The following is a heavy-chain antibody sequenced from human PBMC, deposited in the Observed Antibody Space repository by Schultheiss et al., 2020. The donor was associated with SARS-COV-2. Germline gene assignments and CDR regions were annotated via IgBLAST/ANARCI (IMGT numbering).Heavy chain of an antibody. CDR1: GFTFSSYG. CDR3: AKDRGTAARARGIVFAY. V-gene: IGHV3-30*02. Sequence: GGSLRLSCAASGFTFSSYGMHWVRQAPGKGLEWVAVIWYDGSNKYYADSVKGRFTISRDNSKNTLYLQMNSLRAEDTAVYYCAKDRGTAARARGIVFAYWGQGTLVTVSS. CDR2: IWYDGSNK. J-gene: IGHJ4*02. D-gene: IGHD6-6*01.